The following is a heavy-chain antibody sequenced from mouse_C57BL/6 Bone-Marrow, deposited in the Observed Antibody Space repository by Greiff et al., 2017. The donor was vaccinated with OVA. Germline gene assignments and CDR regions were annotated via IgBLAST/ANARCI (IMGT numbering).Heavy chain of an antibody. J-gene: IGHJ2*01. Sequence: VQLQQSGAELVRPGTSVKMSCKASGYTFTNYWIGWAKQRPGHGLEWIGDIYPGGGYTNYNEKFKGKATLTADKSSSTAYMQFSSLTSEDSAIYYCARGPLYCYGNSYFDYWGQGTTLTVSS. CDR3: ARGPLYCYGNSYFDY. CDR2: IYPGGGYT. V-gene: IGHV1-63*01. CDR1: GYTFTNYW. D-gene: IGHD1-1*01.